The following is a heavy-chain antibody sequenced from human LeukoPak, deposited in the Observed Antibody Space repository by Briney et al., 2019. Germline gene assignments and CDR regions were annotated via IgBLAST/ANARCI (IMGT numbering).Heavy chain of an antibody. J-gene: IGHJ6*03. V-gene: IGHV1-46*01. CDR1: EYTFTNYY. CDR2: INPSGGST. CDR3: ARDSTDSGLHLWSTGNYYYYYYMDV. Sequence: GASVKVSCKATEYTFTNYYIHWVRQAPGQGLEWMGIINPSGGSTHYAQKFQGRVTMTRDMSTSTVNMELSSLRSEDTAVYYCARDSTDSGLHLWSTGNYYYYYYMDVWGKGATVTVSS. D-gene: IGHD5-18*01.